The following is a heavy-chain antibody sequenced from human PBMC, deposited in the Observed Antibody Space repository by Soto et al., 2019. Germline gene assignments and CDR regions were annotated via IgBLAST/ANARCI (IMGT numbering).Heavy chain of an antibody. CDR2: ISYDGRYK. V-gene: IGHV3-30*04. CDR3: AREYDSSGYGYDAFDI. J-gene: IGHJ3*02. D-gene: IGHD3-22*01. CDR1: GFIFSTYA. Sequence: QVQLVESGGGVVQPGRSLRLSCAASGFIFSTYAMHWVRQAPGKGLEWVTFISYDGRYKYYADSVKDRFTISRDNSKNTLYLLMNSLRTEDTAVYYCAREYDSSGYGYDAFDIWGQGTMVTVSS.